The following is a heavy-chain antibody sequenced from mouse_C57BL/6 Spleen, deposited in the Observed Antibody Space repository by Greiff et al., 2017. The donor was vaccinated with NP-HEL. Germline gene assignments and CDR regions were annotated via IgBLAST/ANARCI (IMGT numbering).Heavy chain of an antibody. V-gene: IGHV14-4*01. J-gene: IGHJ3*01. CDR2: IDPENGDT. D-gene: IGHD1-1*01. Sequence: EVQRVESGAELVRPGASVKLSCTASGFNIKDDYMHWVKQRPEQGLEWIGWIDPENGDTEYASKFQGKATITADTSSNTAYLQLSSLTSGDTAVYYCTGHYYGSSYWFAYWGQGTLVTVSA. CDR1: GFNIKDDY. CDR3: TGHYYGSSYWFAY.